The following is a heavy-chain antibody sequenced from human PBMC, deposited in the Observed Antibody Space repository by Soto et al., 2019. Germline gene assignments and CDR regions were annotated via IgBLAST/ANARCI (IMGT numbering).Heavy chain of an antibody. CDR2: IYHSGST. CDR1: GGSISSGGYS. Sequence: SETLSLTCAVSGGSISSGGYSWSWIRQPPGKGLEWIGYIYHSGSTYYNPSLKSRVTISVDRSKNQFSLKLSSVTAADTAVYYCARGSSLMTTVYNWFDPWGQGTLVTVSS. CDR3: ARGSSLMTTVYNWFDP. V-gene: IGHV4-30-2*01. J-gene: IGHJ5*02. D-gene: IGHD4-17*01.